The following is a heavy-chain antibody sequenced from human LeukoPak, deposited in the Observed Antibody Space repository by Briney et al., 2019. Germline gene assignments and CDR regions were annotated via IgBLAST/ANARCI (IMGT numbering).Heavy chain of an antibody. CDR3: ARGWYIYYGMDV. CDR2: INHSGST. CDR1: GGSFSGYY. J-gene: IGHJ6*02. Sequence: TSETLSLTCAVYGGSFSGYYWSWIRQPPGKGLEWIGEINHSGSTNYNPSLKSRVTISVDTSKNQFSLKLSSVTAADTAVYYCARGWYIYYGMDVWGQGTTVTVSS. D-gene: IGHD1-20*01. V-gene: IGHV4-34*01.